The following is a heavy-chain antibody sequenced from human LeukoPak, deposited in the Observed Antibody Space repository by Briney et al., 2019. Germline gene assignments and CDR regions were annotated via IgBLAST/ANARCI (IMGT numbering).Heavy chain of an antibody. CDR1: GFTFSSYE. V-gene: IGHV3-48*01. CDR3: ARVSNAYDYYYMDV. Sequence: PGGSLRLSCAASGFTFSSYETNWVRQAPGKGLEWVSYISSSSSSIYYADSVKGRFTISRDNAKNSLYLQMNSLRAEDTAVYYCARVSNAYDYYYMDVWGKGTTATVSS. CDR2: ISSSSSSI. J-gene: IGHJ6*03. D-gene: IGHD2-8*01.